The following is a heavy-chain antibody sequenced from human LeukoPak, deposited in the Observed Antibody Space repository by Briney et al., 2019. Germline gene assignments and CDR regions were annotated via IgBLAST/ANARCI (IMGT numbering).Heavy chain of an antibody. D-gene: IGHD3-22*01. CDR2: IYYSGST. V-gene: IGHV4-39*01. CDR1: GGSFRSSSYY. Sequence: SETLSLTCTVSGGSFRSSSYYWGWIRQTPGKGLEWIGCIYYSGSTYYNPSLKSRVTISVDTSKNQFSLKLSSVTAADTAVYYCARRRDSSGYYGAFDIWGQGTMVTVSS. J-gene: IGHJ3*02. CDR3: ARRRDSSGYYGAFDI.